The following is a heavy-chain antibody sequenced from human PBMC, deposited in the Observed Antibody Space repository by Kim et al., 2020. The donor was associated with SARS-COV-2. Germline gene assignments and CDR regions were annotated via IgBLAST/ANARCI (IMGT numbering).Heavy chain of an antibody. Sequence: ASVKVSCKASGYTFTSYAMHWVRQAPGQRLEWMGWINAGNGNTKYSQKFQGRVTITRDTSASTAYMELSSLRSEDTAVYYCARADYDILTGYLNPGYYYYGMDVWGQGTTVTVSS. J-gene: IGHJ6*02. CDR3: ARADYDILTGYLNPGYYYYGMDV. CDR2: INAGNGNT. D-gene: IGHD3-9*01. CDR1: GYTFTSYA. V-gene: IGHV1-3*01.